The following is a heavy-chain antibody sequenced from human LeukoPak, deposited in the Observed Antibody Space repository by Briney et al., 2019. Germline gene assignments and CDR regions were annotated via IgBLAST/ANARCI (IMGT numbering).Heavy chain of an antibody. V-gene: IGHV4-31*03. J-gene: IGHJ4*02. CDR1: GGSISSGGDY. D-gene: IGHD3-22*01. CDR3: ARDSSGYSSLDY. Sequence: SETLSLTCTVSGGSISSGGDYWSWIRQHPGKGLEWIGYIYYSGSTYYNPSLKSRVTISVDTSKNQFSLKLSSVTAADTAVYYCARDSSGYSSLDYWGQGTLVTVSS. CDR2: IYYSGST.